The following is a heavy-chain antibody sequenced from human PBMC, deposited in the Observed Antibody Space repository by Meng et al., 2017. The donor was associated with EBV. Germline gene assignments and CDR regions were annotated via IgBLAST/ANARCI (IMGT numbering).Heavy chain of an antibody. CDR3: ARRGGVADWFDP. D-gene: IGHD2-15*01. Sequence: QVQLVQSGAEVKKPGASVKVSFKASGYTFTSYAMHWVRQAPGQRLEWMGWINAGNGNTKYSQKFQGRVTITRDTSASTAYMELSSLRSEDTAVYYCARRGGVADWFDPWGQGTLVTVSS. CDR2: INAGNGNT. CDR1: GYTFTSYA. J-gene: IGHJ5*02. V-gene: IGHV1-3*01.